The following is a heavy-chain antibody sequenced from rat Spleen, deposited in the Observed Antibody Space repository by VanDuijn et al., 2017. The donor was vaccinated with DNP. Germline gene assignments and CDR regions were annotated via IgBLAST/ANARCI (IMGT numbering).Heavy chain of an antibody. V-gene: IGHV5-7*01. Sequence: EVQLVESGGGLVQPGRSLKVSCAASGFTFSDYNMAWVRQAPKKGLEWVATISHDGSSTYYRDSVKGRFTISRDNAKNTLYLQMNSLRSEDTATYYCARGSGTYYWYFDFWGPGTMVTVSS. CDR3: ARGSGTYYWYFDF. CDR1: GFTFSDYN. J-gene: IGHJ1*01. D-gene: IGHD5-1*01. CDR2: ISHDGSST.